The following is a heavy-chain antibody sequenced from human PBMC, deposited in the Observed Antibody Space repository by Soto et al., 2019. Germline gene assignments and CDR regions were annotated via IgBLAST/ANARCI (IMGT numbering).Heavy chain of an antibody. CDR1: GGSVSSGSYY. V-gene: IGHV4-61*01. CDR2: IYYSGST. CDR3: AGDYGYNWFDP. J-gene: IGHJ5*02. Sequence: QVQLQESGPGLVKPSETLSLTCTVSGGSVSSGSYYWSWIRQPPGKGLEWIGYIYYSGSTNYNPSLKRRVTISVETSKNQFSLKLSSVTAADTAVYYCAGDYGYNWFDPWGQGTLVTVSS. D-gene: IGHD4-17*01.